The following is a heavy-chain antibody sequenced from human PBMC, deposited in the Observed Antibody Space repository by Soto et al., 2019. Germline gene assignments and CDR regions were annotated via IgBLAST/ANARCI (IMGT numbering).Heavy chain of an antibody. CDR3: INATFGAWVS. CDR2: INPESTTL. J-gene: IGHJ5*02. CDR1: EITLNIYW. D-gene: IGHD2-15*01. V-gene: IGHV3-74*01. Sequence: EAQLVESGGGLVQPGGSLTLSCTASEITLNIYWMHWIRQAPGKGLVWVSRINPESTTLTYADSVTGRFTISRDSAKNTLYLQMNGVSAVDTSICYCINATFGAWVSWGEGTLVTVS.